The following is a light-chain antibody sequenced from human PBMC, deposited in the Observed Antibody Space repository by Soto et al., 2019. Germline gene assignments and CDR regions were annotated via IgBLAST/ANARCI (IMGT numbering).Light chain of an antibody. CDR1: QNIYYN. V-gene: IGKV3-15*01. Sequence: IVMTQSPATLSVSPGESATLSCRASQNIYYNVAWYQHRPGQAPRLLIYRASTRATGVPARFTGSGSGTEFTLTISSLQFDDSAVYYCQQYNNWWTFGQGTKVEIK. CDR2: RAS. J-gene: IGKJ1*01. CDR3: QQYNNWWT.